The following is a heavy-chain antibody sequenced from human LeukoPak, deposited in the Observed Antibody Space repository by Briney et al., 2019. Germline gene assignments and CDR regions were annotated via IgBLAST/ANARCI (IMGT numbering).Heavy chain of an antibody. CDR3: AGTTDYSSFLAY. D-gene: IGHD4-11*01. CDR2: TYYRSKWHY. J-gene: IGHJ4*02. Sequence: SQTLSLTCAISGDSVSSNSAVWNWIRQSPSRGLEWLGRTYYRSKWHYEYADSVKSRITINSDTSKNQFSPQLNSVTPEDTAEYYCAGTTDYSSFLAYWGQGTLVTVSS. CDR1: GDSVSSNSAV. V-gene: IGHV6-1*01.